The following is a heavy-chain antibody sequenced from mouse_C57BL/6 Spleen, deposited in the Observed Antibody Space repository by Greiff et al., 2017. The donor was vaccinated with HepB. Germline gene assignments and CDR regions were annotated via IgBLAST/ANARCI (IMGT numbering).Heavy chain of an antibody. J-gene: IGHJ2*01. CDR3: ASEGSSGLHFDY. CDR2: IYPGDGDT. CDR1: GYAFSSSW. V-gene: IGHV1-82*01. D-gene: IGHD3-2*02. Sequence: QVQLQQSGPELVKPGASVKISCKASGYAFSSSWMNWVKQRPGKGLEWIGRIYPGDGDTNYNGKFKGKATLTADKSSSTAYMQLSSLTSEDSAVYFCASEGSSGLHFDYWGQGTTLTVSS.